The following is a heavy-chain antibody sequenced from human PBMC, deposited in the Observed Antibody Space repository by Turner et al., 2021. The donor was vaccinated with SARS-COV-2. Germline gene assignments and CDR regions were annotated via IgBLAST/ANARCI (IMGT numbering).Heavy chain of an antibody. CDR1: GFTFSIYW. CDR2: INSDGSST. Sequence: EVQLVDSGGGLVPPGGSLRLSCAASGFTFSIYWMHWVRQAPGKGLVWVSRINSDGSSTSYADSVKGRFTISRDNAKNTLYLQMNSLRGEDTAVYYCVRESIVVVPAADYWGQGTLVTVSS. V-gene: IGHV3-74*01. D-gene: IGHD2-2*01. J-gene: IGHJ4*02. CDR3: VRESIVVVPAADY.